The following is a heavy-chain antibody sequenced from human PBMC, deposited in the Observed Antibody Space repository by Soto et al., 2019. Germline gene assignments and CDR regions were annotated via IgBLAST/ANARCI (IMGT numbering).Heavy chain of an antibody. D-gene: IGHD5-12*01. CDR3: ARGFHHIRDVPKQRRVATTHSHYYRMDV. Sequence: PSETLSLTCAVYGGSFSGYYWSWICQPPGKGLEWIGEINHSGSTNYNPSLKSRVTISVDTSQNQFSRKLSSVTAADTAVYYCARGFHHIRDVPKQRRVATTHSHYYRMDVCGQGPPVT. V-gene: IGHV4-34*01. J-gene: IGHJ6*02. CDR2: INHSGST. CDR1: GGSFSGYY.